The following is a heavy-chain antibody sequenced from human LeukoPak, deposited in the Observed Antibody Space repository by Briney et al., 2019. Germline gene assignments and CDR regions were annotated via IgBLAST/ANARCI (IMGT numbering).Heavy chain of an antibody. CDR3: ARALVGATTADY. Sequence: GESLRLSCAASGFTFGSYAMSWVRQAPGQGLEWVSVVTGSGAGTYYADSVKGRFTISRDNSKNTLYLQINSLTADDTAVYYCARALVGATTADYWGQGTLVTVSS. V-gene: IGHV3-23*01. D-gene: IGHD1-26*01. CDR2: VTGSGAGT. CDR1: GFTFGSYA. J-gene: IGHJ4*02.